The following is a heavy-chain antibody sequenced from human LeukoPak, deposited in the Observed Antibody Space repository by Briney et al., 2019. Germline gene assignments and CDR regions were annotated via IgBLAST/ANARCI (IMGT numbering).Heavy chain of an antibody. CDR2: ISSSSSTI. Sequence: GGSLRLSSAASGFTFSSYSMNWVRQAPGKGLEWVSYISSSSSTIYYADSVKGRFTISRDNSKNTLYLQMNSLRTEDTSVYYCASLIVAEDGFDIWGQGTMVTVSS. CDR3: ASLIVAEDGFDI. D-gene: IGHD3-22*01. J-gene: IGHJ3*02. V-gene: IGHV3-48*01. CDR1: GFTFSSYS.